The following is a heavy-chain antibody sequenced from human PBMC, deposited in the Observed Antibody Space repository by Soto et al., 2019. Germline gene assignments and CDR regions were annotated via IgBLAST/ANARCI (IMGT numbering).Heavy chain of an antibody. CDR2: IIPILGIA. Sequence: ASVKVSCKASGGTFSSYTISWVRQAPGQGLEWMGRIIPILGIANYAQKFQGRVTITADKSTSTAYMELSSLRSEDTAVYYCAIQEYSSGWTTVGGYYYGMDVWG. D-gene: IGHD6-19*01. CDR3: AIQEYSSGWTTVGGYYYGMDV. J-gene: IGHJ6*02. CDR1: GGTFSSYT. V-gene: IGHV1-69*02.